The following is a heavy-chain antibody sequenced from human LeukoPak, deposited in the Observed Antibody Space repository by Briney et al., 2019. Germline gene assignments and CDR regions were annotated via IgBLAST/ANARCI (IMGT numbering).Heavy chain of an antibody. D-gene: IGHD1-26*01. CDR2: INSDGSST. CDR3: AKDLRPYSGSYYVDY. V-gene: IGHV3-74*01. Sequence: GGSLRLSCAASGFIFSSYWMHWVRQAPGKGLVWVSRINSDGSSTTYADFLKGRFTISRDNSKNTLYLQMNSLRAEDTAVYYCAKDLRPYSGSYYVDYWGQGTLVTVSS. CDR1: GFIFSSYW. J-gene: IGHJ4*02.